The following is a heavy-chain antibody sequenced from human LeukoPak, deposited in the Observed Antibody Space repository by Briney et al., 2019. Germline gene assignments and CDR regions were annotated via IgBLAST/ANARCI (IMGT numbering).Heavy chain of an antibody. CDR3: ARVFRYDILTGDHYYYGMDV. D-gene: IGHD3-9*01. CDR1: GLTFSDYY. V-gene: IGHV3-11*05. Sequence: PGGSLRLSCAASGLTFSDYYMSWIRQAPGKGLEWVSYISSSSSYTNDADSVKGRFTISRDNAKNSLYLQMNSLRAEDTAVYYCARVFRYDILTGDHYYYGMDVWGQGTTVTVSS. J-gene: IGHJ6*02. CDR2: ISSSSSYT.